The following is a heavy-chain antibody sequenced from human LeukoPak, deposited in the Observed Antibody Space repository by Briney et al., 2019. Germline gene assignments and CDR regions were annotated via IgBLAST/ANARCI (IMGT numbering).Heavy chain of an antibody. V-gene: IGHV3-23*01. Sequence: GGSLRLSCVVSGISLSNYAMTWVRQSPGKGLEWVSYISERGGSTTYADSVKGRFTISRDTSLNTLYLQMNNLRGEDTAVYFCAKRGVVIRGILVIGYHQEAYHYDYWGQGILVTVSS. J-gene: IGHJ4*02. CDR2: ISERGGST. CDR1: GISLSNYA. D-gene: IGHD3-10*01. CDR3: AKRGVVIRGILVIGYHQEAYHYDY.